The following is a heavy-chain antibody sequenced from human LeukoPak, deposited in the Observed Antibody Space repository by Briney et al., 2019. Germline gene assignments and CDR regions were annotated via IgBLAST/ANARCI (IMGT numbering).Heavy chain of an antibody. CDR3: VYSSAWLFFDH. CDR2: IYRGGST. CDR1: GFTVSNNY. J-gene: IGHJ4*02. V-gene: IGHV3-53*01. D-gene: IGHD6-19*01. Sequence: GGSLRLSCAASGFTVSNNYMTWVRQAPGKGLEWVSVIYRGGSTYYADSVKGRFTISRDNSKNTLDLQMNGLRAEDTAVYYCVYSSAWLFFDHWGQGTLVTVSS.